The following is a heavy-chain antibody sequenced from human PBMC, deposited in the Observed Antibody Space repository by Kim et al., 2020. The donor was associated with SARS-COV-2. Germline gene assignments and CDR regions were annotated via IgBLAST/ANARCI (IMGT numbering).Heavy chain of an antibody. J-gene: IGHJ4*02. Sequence: ASVKVSCKASGYTFTNYAMHWVRQAPGQRLEWMGCINAGNGNTKYSQKFQGRVTITRDTSASTAYMELSSLRSEDTAVYYCASPEGYYDSSCYFYYWGQGTLVTVSS. V-gene: IGHV1-3*01. CDR2: INAGNGNT. D-gene: IGHD3-22*01. CDR1: GYTFTNYA. CDR3: ASPEGYYDSSCYFYY.